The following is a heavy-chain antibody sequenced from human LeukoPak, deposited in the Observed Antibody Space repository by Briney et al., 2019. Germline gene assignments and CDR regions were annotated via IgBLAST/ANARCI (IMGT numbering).Heavy chain of an antibody. CDR2: INHSGST. CDR1: GGTFSGYY. Sequence: PSETLSLTCAVYGGTFSGYYWSWIRQPPGKGLEWIGEINHSGSTNYNPSLKSRVTISVDTSKNQFSLQLSSVTAADTAVYYCARERIYCSGGSCYSWYFDYWGQGTLVTVSS. J-gene: IGHJ4*02. V-gene: IGHV4-34*01. D-gene: IGHD2-15*01. CDR3: ARERIYCSGGSCYSWYFDY.